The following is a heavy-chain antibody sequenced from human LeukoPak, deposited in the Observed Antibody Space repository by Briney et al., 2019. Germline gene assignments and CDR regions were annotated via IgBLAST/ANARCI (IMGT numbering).Heavy chain of an antibody. CDR3: ARSYFRDARGGFDY. Sequence: ASVTVSFTASGYTFFDCYMHWVRQAPGQGLEWMGIINPNDGRTTDAQKFQGRVSMTSDTSTSTCYMELSSLRSEDTAVYYCARSYFRDARGGFDYWGQGTLVTVSS. CDR2: INPNDGRT. D-gene: IGHD2-8*01. CDR1: GYTFFDCY. J-gene: IGHJ4*02. V-gene: IGHV1-46*01.